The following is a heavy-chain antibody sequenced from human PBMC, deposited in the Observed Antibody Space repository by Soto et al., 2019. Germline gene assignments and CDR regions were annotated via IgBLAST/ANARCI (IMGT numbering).Heavy chain of an antibody. V-gene: IGHV3-53*04. Sequence: EVQLVESGGGLVQPGGSLRLSCAASGFTVSSNYMSWVRQAPGKGLEWVSVIYSGGSTYYADSVKGRFTISRHNSKNTLYLQMNSLRAEDTAVYYCARGTYCSGGCCYWGGYFQHWGQGTLVTVSS. CDR1: GFTVSSNY. J-gene: IGHJ1*01. D-gene: IGHD2-15*01. CDR2: IYSGGST. CDR3: ARGTYCSGGCCYWGGYFQH.